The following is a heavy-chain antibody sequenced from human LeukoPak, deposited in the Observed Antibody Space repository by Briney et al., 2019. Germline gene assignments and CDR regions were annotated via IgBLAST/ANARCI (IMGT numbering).Heavy chain of an antibody. V-gene: IGHV1-18*01. D-gene: IGHD4-17*01. CDR3: ARDRKETTVTTFGH. CDR1: GYTFASYG. CDR2: ISAYNGNT. Sequence: ASVKVSCKASGYTFASYGISWVRQAPGQGLEWMGWISAYNGNTNYAQKLQGRVTMTTDTSTSTAYMELRSLRSDDTAVYYCARDRKETTVTTFGHWGQRTLVTVSS. J-gene: IGHJ4*02.